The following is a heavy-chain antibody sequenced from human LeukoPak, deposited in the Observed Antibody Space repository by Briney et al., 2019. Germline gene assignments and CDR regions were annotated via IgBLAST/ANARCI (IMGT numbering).Heavy chain of an antibody. V-gene: IGHV3-30*04. Sequence: PGRSLRLSCAASGFTFSSYAMHWVRQAPGKGLEWVAVISYDGSNKYYADSVKGRFTISADKSISTAYLQWSSLKASDTAMYYCARAAMLKGGRKNWFDPWGQGTLVTVSS. D-gene: IGHD5-18*01. CDR3: ARAAMLKGGRKNWFDP. CDR1: GFTFSSYA. CDR2: ISYDGSNK. J-gene: IGHJ5*01.